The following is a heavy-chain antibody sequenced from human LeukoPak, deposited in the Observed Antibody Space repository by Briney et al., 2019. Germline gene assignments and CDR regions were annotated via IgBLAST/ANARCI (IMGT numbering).Heavy chain of an antibody. CDR3: ARDRGTAVFDY. D-gene: IGHD3-10*01. CDR1: GYTFTSYG. J-gene: IGHJ4*02. Sequence: ASVKVSCKASGYTFTSYGISWVRQAPGRGLEWMGWISAYNGNTNSAHKFQGRVTMTTDTSTTTAYMELRSLRSDDTAVYYCARDRGTAVFDYWGQGTLVTVSS. V-gene: IGHV1-18*01. CDR2: ISAYNGNT.